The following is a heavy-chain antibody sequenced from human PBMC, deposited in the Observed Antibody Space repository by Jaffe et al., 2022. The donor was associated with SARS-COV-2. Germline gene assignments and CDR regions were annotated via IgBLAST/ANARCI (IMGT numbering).Heavy chain of an antibody. CDR1: GGSISSSNW. J-gene: IGHJ4*02. CDR2: IYHSGST. Sequence: QVQLQESGPGLVKPSGTLSLTCAVSGGSISSSNWWSWVRQPPGKGLEWLGEIYHSGSTTYNPSLKSRVTISVDKSKNQFSLRLTSVTAADTAVYYCATCLGRAYCGGDFQDYWGQGSLVTVSS. V-gene: IGHV4-4*02. D-gene: IGHD2-21*02. CDR3: ATCLGRAYCGGDFQDY.